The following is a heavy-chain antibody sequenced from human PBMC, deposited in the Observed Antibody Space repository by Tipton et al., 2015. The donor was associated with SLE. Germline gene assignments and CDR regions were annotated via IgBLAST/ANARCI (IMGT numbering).Heavy chain of an antibody. CDR3: AAQPVAGLWYFDL. V-gene: IGHV4-59*01. CDR1: GGSISSYY. D-gene: IGHD1-14*01. J-gene: IGHJ2*01. Sequence: GLVKPSETLSLTCTVSGGSISSYYWSWIRQPPGKGLEWIGYIYYSGSTNYNPSLKSRVTISVDPSKNQFSLKLSSVTAADTAVYYCAAQPVAGLWYFDLWGRGTLVTVSS. CDR2: IYYSGST.